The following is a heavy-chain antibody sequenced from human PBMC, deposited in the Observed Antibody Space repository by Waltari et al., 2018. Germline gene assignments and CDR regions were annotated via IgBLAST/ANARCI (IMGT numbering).Heavy chain of an antibody. CDR2: IYPGDSYT. D-gene: IGHD6-19*01. CDR3: ARHFSSGWAWGYYYYGMDV. V-gene: IGHV5-51*01. J-gene: IGHJ6*02. Sequence: EVQLVQSGAEVKKPGESLKISCKGSGYSFTSYWIGWVRQMPGKGLEWMGIIYPGDSYTRYSPSFQGQVTISADKSISTAYLQWSSLKASDTAMYYCARHFSSGWAWGYYYYGMDVWGQGTTVTVSS. CDR1: GYSFTSYW.